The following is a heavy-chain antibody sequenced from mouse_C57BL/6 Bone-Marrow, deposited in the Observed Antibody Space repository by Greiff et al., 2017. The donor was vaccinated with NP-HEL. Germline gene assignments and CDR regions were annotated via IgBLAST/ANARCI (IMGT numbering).Heavy chain of an antibody. J-gene: IGHJ2*01. D-gene: IGHD1-2*01. V-gene: IGHV3-6*01. CDR2: ISYDGSN. Sequence: VQLKESGPGLVKPSQSLSLTCSVTGYSITSGYYWNWIRQFPGNKLEWMGYISYDGSNNYNPSLKNRISITRDTSKNQFFLKLNSVTTEDTATYYCARDGSLLRFPPYFDYWGQGTTLTVSS. CDR3: ARDGSLLRFPPYFDY. CDR1: GYSITSGYY.